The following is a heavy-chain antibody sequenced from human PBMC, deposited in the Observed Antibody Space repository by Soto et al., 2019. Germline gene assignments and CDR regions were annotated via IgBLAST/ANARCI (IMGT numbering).Heavy chain of an antibody. J-gene: IGHJ6*02. CDR2: INHSGST. D-gene: IGHD3-10*01. V-gene: IGHV4-34*01. CDR1: GGSFSGYY. CDR3: ARGEMATIHLGSAGDYYYYGMDV. Sequence: PSETLSLTCAVYGGSFSGYYWSWIRQPPGKGLEWIGEINHSGSTNYNPSLKSRVTISVDTSKNQFSLKLSSVTAADTAVYYCARGEMATIHLGSAGDYYYYGMDVWGQGTTVTVSS.